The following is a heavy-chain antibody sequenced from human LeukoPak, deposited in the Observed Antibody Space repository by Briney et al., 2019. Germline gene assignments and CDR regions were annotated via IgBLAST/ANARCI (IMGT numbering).Heavy chain of an antibody. D-gene: IGHD6-19*01. CDR3: AREVRQQWLVLYAFDI. CDR2: ISSSSSTI. Sequence: GGPLRFSCAASECTFSYYSMNLVRQAPGKGLEWVSYISSSSSTIYYADSVKGRFTISRDNAKNSRYLQMNSLRAEDTAVYYCAREVRQQWLVLYAFDIWGQGTMVTVSS. J-gene: IGHJ3*02. V-gene: IGHV3-48*01. CDR1: ECTFSYYS.